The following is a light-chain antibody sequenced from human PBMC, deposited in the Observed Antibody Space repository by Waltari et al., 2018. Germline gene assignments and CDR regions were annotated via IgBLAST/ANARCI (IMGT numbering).Light chain of an antibody. CDR2: GAS. V-gene: IGKV1-27*01. J-gene: IGKJ1*01. Sequence: DIPMTQSPSSLSASVGERVSVTCRASQSINKELSWYQQKPWKAPTLRIYGASSVQTGVSPRFSGSGAGTDFNLTSSSLQPEDVATYYCQQDSNNPGTFGQGTKVEIK. CDR1: QSINKE. CDR3: QQDSNNPGT.